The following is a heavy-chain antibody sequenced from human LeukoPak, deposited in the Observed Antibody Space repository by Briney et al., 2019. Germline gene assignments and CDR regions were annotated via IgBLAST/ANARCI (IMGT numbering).Heavy chain of an antibody. CDR3: ARWDSSSYYWFDP. CDR1: GYTFTSYG. CDR2: ISAYNGNT. J-gene: IGHJ5*02. Sequence: ASVKVSCKASGYTFTSYGINWVRQSPGQGLEWMGWISAYNGNTNYVQKLQGRVTMTTDTSTSTAYMELRSLKSDDTAVYYCARWDSSSYYWFDPWGQGTLVTVSS. V-gene: IGHV1-18*01. D-gene: IGHD6-13*01.